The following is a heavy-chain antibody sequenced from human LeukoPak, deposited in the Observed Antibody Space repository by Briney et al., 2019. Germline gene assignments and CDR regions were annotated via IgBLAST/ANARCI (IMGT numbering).Heavy chain of an antibody. V-gene: IGHV4-59*08. D-gene: IGHD4/OR15-4a*01. CDR2: IYYSGST. CDR3: VRHDGRGGATMGAFDS. J-gene: IGHJ5*01. CDR1: GGSISSYY. Sequence: SETLSLTCTVSGGSISSYYWSWIRQPPGKGLEWIGYIYYSGSTNYNPSLKSRVTISVDTSKNQFSLKLSSVTGADTAVYYCVRHDGRGGATMGAFDSWGQGSLVTVSS.